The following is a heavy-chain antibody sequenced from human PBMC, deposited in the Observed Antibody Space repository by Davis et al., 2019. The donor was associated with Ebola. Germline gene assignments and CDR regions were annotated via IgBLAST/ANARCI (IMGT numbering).Heavy chain of an antibody. CDR3: ARGGSSWYNAFDI. CDR1: GGSISSSNW. D-gene: IGHD6-13*01. V-gene: IGHV4-4*02. CDR2: IYYSGST. Sequence: MPSETLSLTCAVSGGSISSSNWWSWVRQPPGKGLEWIGYIYYSGSTDYNPSLKSRVTISVDTSKNQFSLKLSSVTAADTAVYYCARGGSSWYNAFDIWGQGTMVTVSS. J-gene: IGHJ3*02.